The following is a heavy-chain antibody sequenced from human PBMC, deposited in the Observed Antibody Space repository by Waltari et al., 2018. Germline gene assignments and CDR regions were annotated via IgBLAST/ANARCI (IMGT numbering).Heavy chain of an antibody. CDR3: AKDRSGYSTSSYGLGV. V-gene: IGHV3-30*18. CDR1: GFPFNIYA. Sequence: QVQVVESGGGVVQPGTSLRLSCAASGFPFNIYAMHWVRQAPGTGLEWVASISYHGSNQFYADSVEGRFIISRANSKNTLSLQMNGLTPEDTAVYYCAKDRSGYSTSSYGLGVWGQGTAVIVSS. CDR2: ISYHGSNQ. D-gene: IGHD5-18*01. J-gene: IGHJ6*02.